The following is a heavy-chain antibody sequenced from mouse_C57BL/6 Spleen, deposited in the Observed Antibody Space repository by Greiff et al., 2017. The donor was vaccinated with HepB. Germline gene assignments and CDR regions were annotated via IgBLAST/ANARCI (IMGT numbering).Heavy chain of an antibody. CDR1: GFNIKDDY. J-gene: IGHJ2*01. CDR2: IDPENGDT. D-gene: IGHD1-1*01. CDR3: TTGYYGRY. Sequence: EVQLQQSGAELVRPGASVKLSCTASGFNIKDDYMHWVKQRPEQGLEWIGWIDPENGDTEYASKFQGKATITADTSSNTAYLQLSSLTSEDTAVYYCTTGYYGRYWGQGTTLTVSS. V-gene: IGHV14-4*01.